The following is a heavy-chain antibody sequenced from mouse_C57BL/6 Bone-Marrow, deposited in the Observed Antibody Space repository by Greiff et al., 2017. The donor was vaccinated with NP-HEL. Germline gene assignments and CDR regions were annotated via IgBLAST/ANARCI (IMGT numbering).Heavy chain of an antibody. Sequence: VKLLESGAELAKPGASVKLSCKASGYTFTSYWMHWVKQRPGQGLEWIGYINPSSGYTKYNQKFKDKATLTADKSSSTAYMQLSSLTYEDSAVYYGARPSMVTAYYFDYWGQGTTLTVSS. D-gene: IGHD2-2*01. V-gene: IGHV1-7*01. J-gene: IGHJ2*01. CDR1: GYTFTSYW. CDR3: ARPSMVTAYYFDY. CDR2: INPSSGYT.